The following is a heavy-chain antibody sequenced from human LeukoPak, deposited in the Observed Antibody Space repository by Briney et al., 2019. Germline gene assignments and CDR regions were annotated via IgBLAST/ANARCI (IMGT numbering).Heavy chain of an antibody. J-gene: IGHJ6*03. CDR2: ISGSGGST. D-gene: IGHD1-14*01. Sequence: PGGSLRLSCAASGFTFSSYAMSWVRQAPGKGLEWVSAISGSGGSTYYADPVKGRFTISRDNSKNTLYLQMNSLRAEDTAVYYCAKVDHTRVGYYMDVWGKGTTVTVSS. CDR3: AKVDHTRVGYYMDV. V-gene: IGHV3-23*01. CDR1: GFTFSSYA.